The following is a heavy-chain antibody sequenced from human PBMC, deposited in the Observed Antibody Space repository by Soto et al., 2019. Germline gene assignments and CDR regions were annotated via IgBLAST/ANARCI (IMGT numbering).Heavy chain of an antibody. J-gene: IGHJ4*02. CDR3: ARALSESYYHFDH. Sequence: QVQLVQSGPEVKKPGASVKVSCKTSGYSFRTYYMHWVRQAPGQGLEWMGMVNPNGGSTIYAQKFQGRVSMTTDTSKSTVYMELTILTSEDRAVYYCARALSESYYHFDHWGQGTLVTVSS. V-gene: IGHV1-46*01. CDR1: GYSFRTYY. CDR2: VNPNGGST. D-gene: IGHD3-10*01.